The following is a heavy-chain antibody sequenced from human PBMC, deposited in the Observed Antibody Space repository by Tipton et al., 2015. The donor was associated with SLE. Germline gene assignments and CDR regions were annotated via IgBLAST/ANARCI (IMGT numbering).Heavy chain of an antibody. CDR2: INHSGST. CDR3: AREAQVVYDY. J-gene: IGHJ4*02. CDR1: GFTFSTHA. Sequence: LRLSCAASGFTFSTHALTWVRQPPGKGLEWIGEINHSGSTNYNPSLKSRVTISVDTSKNQFSLKLSSVTAADTAVYYCAREAQVVYDYWGQGTLVTVSS. V-gene: IGHV4-34*01. D-gene: IGHD6-6*01.